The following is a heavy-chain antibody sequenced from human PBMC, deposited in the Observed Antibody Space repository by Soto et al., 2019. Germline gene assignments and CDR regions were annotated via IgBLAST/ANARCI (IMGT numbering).Heavy chain of an antibody. V-gene: IGHV3-21*01. CDR1: GFTFSSYS. Sequence: GGSLRLSCAASGFTFSSYSMNWVRQAPGKGLEWVSSISTKSTYIYYADTVKGRFTISRDNAKNSLYLQMNSLRAEDTAVYYCARRGVVVAAMSTVTTSVFDYWGQGTQVTVSS. D-gene: IGHD2-15*01. CDR2: ISTKSTYI. CDR3: ARRGVVVAAMSTVTTSVFDY. J-gene: IGHJ4*02.